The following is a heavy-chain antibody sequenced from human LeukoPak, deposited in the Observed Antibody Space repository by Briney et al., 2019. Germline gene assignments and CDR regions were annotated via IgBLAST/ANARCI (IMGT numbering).Heavy chain of an antibody. CDR2: IRYDGSNK. J-gene: IGHJ4*02. D-gene: IGHD2-15*01. V-gene: IGHV3-30*02. Sequence: PGGSLRLSCAASGFTFSSYGMHWVRQAPGKGLEWVAFIRYDGSNKYYADSVKGRFTISRDNAQNSLYLQMNSLRAEDTAVYYCVRDTWVGYWGQGTLVTVSS. CDR3: VRDTWVGY. CDR1: GFTFSSYG.